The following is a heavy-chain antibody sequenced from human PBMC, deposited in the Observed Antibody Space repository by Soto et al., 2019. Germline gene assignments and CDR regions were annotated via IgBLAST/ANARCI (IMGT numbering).Heavy chain of an antibody. J-gene: IGHJ6*02. V-gene: IGHV3-23*01. Sequence: EVQLLESGGGLLQPGGSLRLACEASGFTFTSYVMSWVRQAPGKGLEWVSSFSGTGGNTYYADSVKGRFTISRDNFKNTLYLQMNSLRPDDTAVYYCARGGGMDVWGQGTTVTVSS. CDR2: FSGTGGNT. CDR1: GFTFTSYV. CDR3: ARGGGMDV.